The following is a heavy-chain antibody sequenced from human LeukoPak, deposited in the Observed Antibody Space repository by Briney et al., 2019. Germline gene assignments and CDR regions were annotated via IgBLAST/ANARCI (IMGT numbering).Heavy chain of an antibody. J-gene: IGHJ1*01. CDR1: GFIFSTYW. Sequence: GGSLRLSCAASGFIFSTYWMSWVRQAPGKGLEWVASTKQDGSATYYVESVKGRFTLSRDNAKNSVYLQMNSLRVEDTAVYFCVRFSGRNWGQGTLVTVSS. CDR2: TKQDGSAT. D-gene: IGHD2-15*01. V-gene: IGHV3-7*01. CDR3: VRFSGRN.